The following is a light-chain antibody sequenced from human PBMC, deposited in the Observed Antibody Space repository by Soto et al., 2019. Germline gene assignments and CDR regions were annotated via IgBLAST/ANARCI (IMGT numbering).Light chain of an antibody. J-gene: IGKJ5*01. CDR3: QQRYVWPIT. Sequence: DIVLTQSPATLSLSPGERATLSCRASQRIGDYLAWYQQKPGQAPRLLIYGASNRAAGTPARFGGGGSGSDYTLTISSIQPEDFAVYYCQQRYVWPITFGQGTRLDFK. V-gene: IGKV3-11*01. CDR1: QRIGDY. CDR2: GAS.